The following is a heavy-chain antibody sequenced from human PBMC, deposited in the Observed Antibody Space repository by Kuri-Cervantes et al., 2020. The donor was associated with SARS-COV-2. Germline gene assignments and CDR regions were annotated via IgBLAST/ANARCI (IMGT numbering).Heavy chain of an antibody. Sequence: SVKVSCKASGYTFTSYDISWVRQAPGQGLEWMGRIIPIFGTANYAQKFQGRVTITADESTSTAYMELSSLRSEDTAVYYCARFRSYCSSTSCYLANAFDIWGQGTMVTVSS. D-gene: IGHD2-2*01. CDR2: IIPIFGTA. J-gene: IGHJ3*02. V-gene: IGHV1-69*13. CDR3: ARFRSYCSSTSCYLANAFDI. CDR1: GYTFTSYD.